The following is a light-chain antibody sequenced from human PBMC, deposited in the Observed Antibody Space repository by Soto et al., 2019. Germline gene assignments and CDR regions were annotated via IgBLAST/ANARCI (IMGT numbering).Light chain of an antibody. J-gene: IGKJ4*01. Sequence: DIQLTQSPSSLSASVGDRVTITCRASRSISNSLAWYQQRPGKAPKHLIYQGSTLQREVSSRFSGSGSGTEFTLTISRLQPDDFATYYCQQYDSYPLTFGGGTRVDLK. V-gene: IGKV1-5*03. CDR1: RSISNS. CDR3: QQYDSYPLT. CDR2: QGS.